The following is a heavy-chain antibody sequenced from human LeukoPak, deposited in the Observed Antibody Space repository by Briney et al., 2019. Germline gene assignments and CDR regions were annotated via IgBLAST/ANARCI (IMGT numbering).Heavy chain of an antibody. CDR1: GFTFSSYA. CDR2: IGGSGVSA. J-gene: IGHJ4*02. D-gene: IGHD1-26*01. Sequence: GGSLRLSCAASGFTFSSYAMSWVRQAPGKGLEWVSVIGGSGVSAYYADSVKGRFTISRDNSRNTLYLQMDSLRAEDTAVYYCAKGHARGATRLSFDYWGQGTLVTVSS. CDR3: AKGHARGATRLSFDY. V-gene: IGHV3-23*01.